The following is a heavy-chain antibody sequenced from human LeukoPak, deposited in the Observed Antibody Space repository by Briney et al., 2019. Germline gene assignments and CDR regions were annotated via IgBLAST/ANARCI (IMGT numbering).Heavy chain of an antibody. V-gene: IGHV4-34*01. J-gene: IGHJ3*02. CDR1: GGSFSGYY. D-gene: IGHD3-22*01. Sequence: PSETLSLTCAVFGGSFSGYYWSWIRQPPGKGLEWIGEINHSGSTNYNPSLKSRVTISVDTSKNQFSLKLSSVTAADTAVYFCARGPYSYDSSGAFDIWGQGTMVTVSS. CDR3: ARGPYSYDSSGAFDI. CDR2: INHSGST.